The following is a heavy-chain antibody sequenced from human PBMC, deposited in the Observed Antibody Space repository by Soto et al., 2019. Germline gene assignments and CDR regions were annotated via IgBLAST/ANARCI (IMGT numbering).Heavy chain of an antibody. CDR1: GFTFSSYW. D-gene: IGHD3-3*01. CDR3: ARDDFWSGYSHAFDI. CDR2: IKQDGSEK. V-gene: IGHV3-7*01. Sequence: VGSLRLSCAASGFTFSSYWMSWVRQAPGKGLEWVANIKQDGSEKYYVDSVKGRFTISRDNAKNSLYLQMNSLRAEDTAVYYCARDDFWSGYSHAFDIWGQGTMVTVSS. J-gene: IGHJ3*02.